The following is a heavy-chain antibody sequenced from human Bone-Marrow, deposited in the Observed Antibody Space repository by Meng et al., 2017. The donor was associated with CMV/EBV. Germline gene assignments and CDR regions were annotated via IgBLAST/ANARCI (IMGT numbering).Heavy chain of an antibody. CDR3: ARERGIVVVPAAMGAFDI. CDR2: IIPILGIA. D-gene: IGHD2-2*01. Sequence: SVKVSCKASGYTFTSYAMHWVRQAPGQGLEWMGGIIPILGIANYAQKFQGRVTITADKSTSTAYMELSSLRSEDTAVYYCARERGIVVVPAAMGAFDIWGQGTMVTVSS. J-gene: IGHJ3*02. V-gene: IGHV1-69*10. CDR1: GYTFTSYA.